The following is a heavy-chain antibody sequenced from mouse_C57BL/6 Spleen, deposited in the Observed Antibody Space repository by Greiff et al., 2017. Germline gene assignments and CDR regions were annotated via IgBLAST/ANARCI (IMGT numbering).Heavy chain of an antibody. J-gene: IGHJ3*01. D-gene: IGHD2-2*01. CDR2: ISNGGGST. Sequence: DVMLVESGGGLVQPGGSLKLSCAASGFTFSDYYMYWVRQTPEKRLEWVAYISNGGGSTYYPDTVKGRFTISRDNAKNTLYLQMSRLKSEDTAMYYCARRESTMVTTGFAYWGQGTLVTVSA. CDR1: GFTFSDYY. CDR3: ARRESTMVTTGFAY. V-gene: IGHV5-12*01.